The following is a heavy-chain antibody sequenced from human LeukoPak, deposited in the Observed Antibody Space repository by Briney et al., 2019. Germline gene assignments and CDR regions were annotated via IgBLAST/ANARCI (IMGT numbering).Heavy chain of an antibody. CDR3: ARDGYDFWSGSLDY. D-gene: IGHD3-3*01. CDR1: GFTFSSYT. V-gene: IGHV3-48*01. Sequence: PGGSLRLSCVASGFTFSSYTMNWIRQAPGKGLEWVPHIGTSSTIYYADSVRGRFTISRDNAKNSLYLQMNSLRVEDTAVYYCARDGYDFWSGSLDYWGQGTLVAVSS. J-gene: IGHJ4*02. CDR2: IGTSSTI.